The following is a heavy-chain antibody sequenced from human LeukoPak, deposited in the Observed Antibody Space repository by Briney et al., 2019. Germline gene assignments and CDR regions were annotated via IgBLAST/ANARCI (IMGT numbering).Heavy chain of an antibody. J-gene: IGHJ6*04. V-gene: IGHV1-3*01. CDR3: ARGPEQLAPGV. CDR1: GYTCTSYA. D-gene: IGHD6-6*01. CDR2: INAGNGNT. Sequence: GASVKVSCKASGYTCTSYAMHWVRQAPGQRLEWMGWINAGNGNTKYSQKFQGRVTITRDTSASTAYMELSRLRSDDTAVYYCARGPEQLAPGVWGKGTTVTVSS.